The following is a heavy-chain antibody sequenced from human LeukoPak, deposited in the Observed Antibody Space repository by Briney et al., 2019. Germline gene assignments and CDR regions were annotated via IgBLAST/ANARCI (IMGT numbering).Heavy chain of an antibody. CDR3: ARDTPNCSGGSCYSGDAFDI. J-gene: IGHJ3*02. CDR2: IHPSGCST. Sequence: ASVTVSFKASGYTFTNYYMHWVRQPPGQGLEWMGIIHPSGCSTSYAQKFQGRVTMTRDTSPSTVHMELSSLRSEDSAVYYCARDTPNCSGGSCYSGDAFDIWGQGTMVTVSS. V-gene: IGHV1-46*03. D-gene: IGHD2-15*01. CDR1: GYTFTNYY.